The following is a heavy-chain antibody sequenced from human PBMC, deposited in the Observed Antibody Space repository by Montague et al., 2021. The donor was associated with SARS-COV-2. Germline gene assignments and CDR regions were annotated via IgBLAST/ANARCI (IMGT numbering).Heavy chain of an antibody. CDR3: ARLGDGVVPSPILGVGPYYSYYYMDV. J-gene: IGHJ6*03. V-gene: IGHV3-53*01. D-gene: IGHD3-10*01. Sequence: SLRLSCAASGFTVSSNYMSWVRQAPGKGLEWVSVIYSGGSTYYADSVKGRFTISRDNSKNTLYLQMNSLRAEDTAVYYCARLGDGVVPSPILGVGPYYSYYYMDVWGKGTTVTVSS. CDR2: IYSGGST. CDR1: GFTVSSNY.